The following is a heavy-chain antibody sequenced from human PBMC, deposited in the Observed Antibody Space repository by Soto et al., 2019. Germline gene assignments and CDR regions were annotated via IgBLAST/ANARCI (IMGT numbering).Heavy chain of an antibody. J-gene: IGHJ5*02. D-gene: IGHD3-3*01. CDR1: GGSISSGGYY. Sequence: SETLSLTCTVSGGSISSGGYYWSWIRQHPGKGLEWIGYIYYSGSTYYNPSLKSRVTISVDTSKNQFSLKLSSVTAADTAVYYCARNVRALSYDFWSGYYQRFDPWGQGTLVTVSS. CDR3: ARNVRALSYDFWSGYYQRFDP. CDR2: IYYSGST. V-gene: IGHV4-31*03.